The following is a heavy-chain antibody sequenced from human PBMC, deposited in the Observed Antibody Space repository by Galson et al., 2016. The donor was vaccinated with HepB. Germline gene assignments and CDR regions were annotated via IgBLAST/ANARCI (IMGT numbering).Heavy chain of an antibody. CDR3: ARDSAAAGTEWFDP. J-gene: IGHJ5*02. Sequence: SLRLSCAASGFTFSSDWMYWVRQAPGKGLVWVSRINSDGSRTNYADSVKGRFTISRDNAKNTLYLQMNSLRAEDTAVYYCARDSAAAGTEWFDPWGQGTLVTVSP. CDR2: INSDGSRT. V-gene: IGHV3-74*01. CDR1: GFTFSSDW. D-gene: IGHD6-13*01.